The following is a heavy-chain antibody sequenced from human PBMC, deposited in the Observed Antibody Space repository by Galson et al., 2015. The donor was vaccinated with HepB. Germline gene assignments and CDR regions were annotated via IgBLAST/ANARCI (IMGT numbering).Heavy chain of an antibody. Sequence: SLRLSCAASGFTFSSYGMHWARQAPGKGLEWVAVISYDGSNKYYADSVKGRFTISRDNSKNTLYLQMNSLRAEDTAVYYCAKEGSVWFLDYWGQGTLVTVSS. J-gene: IGHJ4*02. CDR1: GFTFSSYG. CDR2: ISYDGSNK. V-gene: IGHV3-30*18. CDR3: AKEGSVWFLDY. D-gene: IGHD6-19*01.